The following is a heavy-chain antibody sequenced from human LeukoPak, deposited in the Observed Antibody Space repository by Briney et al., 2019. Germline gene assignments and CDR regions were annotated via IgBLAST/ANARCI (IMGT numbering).Heavy chain of an antibody. CDR2: IYDSGST. CDR1: GDSIGSYY. CDR3: ARDFLNLDYQGTFDI. D-gene: IGHD4-11*01. J-gene: IGHJ3*02. V-gene: IGHV4-4*07. Sequence: PSETLSLTCTVSGDSIGSYYWSWIGQPAGKGLEWTGRIYDSGSTNSNPSLKSRVTMSVDSSKNQFSLKLSSVTAADTAVYYCARDFLNLDYQGTFDIWGQGTMVTVSS.